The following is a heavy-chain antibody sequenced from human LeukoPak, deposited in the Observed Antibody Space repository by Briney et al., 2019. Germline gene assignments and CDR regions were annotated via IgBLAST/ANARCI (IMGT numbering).Heavy chain of an antibody. CDR3: ALLWFGELSVDY. CDR1: GFTFGSYS. J-gene: IGHJ4*02. D-gene: IGHD3-10*01. Sequence: GGSLRLSCAASGFTFGSYSMTWVRQAPGKGLEWVSSISGSGGSTYYADSVKGRFTISRDNSKNTLYLQMNSLRAEDTAVYYCALLWFGELSVDYWGQGTLVTVSS. CDR2: ISGSGGST. V-gene: IGHV3-23*01.